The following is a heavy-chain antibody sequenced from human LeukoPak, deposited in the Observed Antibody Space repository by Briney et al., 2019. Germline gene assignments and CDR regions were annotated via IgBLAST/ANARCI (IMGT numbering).Heavy chain of an antibody. V-gene: IGHV3-21*01. CDR1: GFTFSSYS. CDR3: ARVVAPDAFDI. J-gene: IGHJ3*02. CDR2: ISSSSSYI. Sequence: GGSLRLSCAASGFTFSSYSMNWVRQAPGKGLEWVSSISSSSSYIYYADSVKGRFTISRDNAKNSLYLQMNSLRAEDTAVYYCARVVAPDAFDIWGRGTMVTVSS.